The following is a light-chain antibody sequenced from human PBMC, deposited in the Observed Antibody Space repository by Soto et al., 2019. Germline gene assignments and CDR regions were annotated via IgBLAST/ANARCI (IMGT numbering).Light chain of an antibody. Sequence: EFMLTESPGSLSLATGERASLYCRASQPVRNNYLAWYQKIAGQARRXLIYDASSRATRITERFSGGASGTDFTNTINRREHEDFGVYSCPRLSSWPLTLGGGTKVDI. CDR2: DAS. CDR1: QPVRNNY. CDR3: PRLSSWPLT. V-gene: IGKV3D-20*02. J-gene: IGKJ4*01.